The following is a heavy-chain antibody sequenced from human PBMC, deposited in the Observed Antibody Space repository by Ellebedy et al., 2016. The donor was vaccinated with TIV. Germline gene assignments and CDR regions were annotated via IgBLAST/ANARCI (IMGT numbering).Heavy chain of an antibody. Sequence: GESLKISCAASGFNFRTYGVNWVRQAPGKGLEWVSGMSSSEAYIYYAESVRGRFTISRDHAKNSVSLQLNSLRVEDTAVYFCARESPPDVWGQGTTVIVSS. V-gene: IGHV3-21*06. CDR2: MSSSEAYI. CDR1: GFNFRTYG. J-gene: IGHJ6*02. CDR3: ARESPPDV.